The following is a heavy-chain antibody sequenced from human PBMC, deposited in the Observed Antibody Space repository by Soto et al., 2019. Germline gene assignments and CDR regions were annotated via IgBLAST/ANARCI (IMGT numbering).Heavy chain of an antibody. CDR1: GRKGRDNC. Sequence: LCCPADGRKGRDNCVRWVRKVPGMGLEWVSVIYNDGTTYYADSVKGRFTLSRDTSKNTLSLQMDSLRAEDTAVYYCVRPLPSGRNYGMDVCVQGTTVTVSS. J-gene: IGHJ6*02. V-gene: IGHV3-53*01. CDR2: IYNDGTT. CDR3: VRPLPSGRNYGMDV. D-gene: IGHD3-10*01.